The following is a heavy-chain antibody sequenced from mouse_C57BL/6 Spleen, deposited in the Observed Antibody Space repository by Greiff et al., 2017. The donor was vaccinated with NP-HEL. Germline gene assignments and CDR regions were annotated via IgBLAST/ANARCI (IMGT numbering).Heavy chain of an antibody. V-gene: IGHV1-81*01. Sequence: QVQLQQSGAELARPGASVKLSCKASGYTFTSYGISWVKQRTGQGLEWIGEIYPRSGNTYYDEKFKGKATLTADKSSSTAYMELRSLTSEDSAVYFCARAEDYDGSFAYWGQGTLVTVSA. CDR2: IYPRSGNT. D-gene: IGHD2-4*01. CDR3: ARAEDYDGSFAY. CDR1: GYTFTSYG. J-gene: IGHJ3*01.